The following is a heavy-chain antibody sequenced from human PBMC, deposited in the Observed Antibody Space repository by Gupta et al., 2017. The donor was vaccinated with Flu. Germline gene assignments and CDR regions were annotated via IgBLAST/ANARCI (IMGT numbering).Heavy chain of an antibody. J-gene: IGHJ4*02. CDR3: ARAAGIIAARRAFDY. D-gene: IGHD6-6*01. CDR2: INHSGST. Sequence: QPPGKGLEGIGEINHSGSTNYNPSLKGRVTISVDTSKNQFSLKLSSVTAADTAVYYWARAAGIIAARRAFDYWGQGTLVTVSS. V-gene: IGHV4-34*01.